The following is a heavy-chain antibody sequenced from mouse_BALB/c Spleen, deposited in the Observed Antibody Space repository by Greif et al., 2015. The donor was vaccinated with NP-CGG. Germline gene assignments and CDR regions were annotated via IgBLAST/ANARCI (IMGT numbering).Heavy chain of an antibody. J-gene: IGHJ4*01. D-gene: IGHD1-1*01. V-gene: IGHV1-7*01. CDR1: GYTFTSYW. Sequence: QVQLKDSGAELAKPGASVKMSCKASGYTFTSYWMHWVKQRPGQGLEWIGYINPSTGYTEYNQKFKDKATLTADKSSSTAYMQLSSLTSENSAVYYCARRGTTVVASMDYWGQGTSVTVSS. CDR3: ARRGTTVVASMDY. CDR2: INPSTGYT.